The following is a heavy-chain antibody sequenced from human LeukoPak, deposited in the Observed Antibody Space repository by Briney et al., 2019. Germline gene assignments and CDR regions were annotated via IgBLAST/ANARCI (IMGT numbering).Heavy chain of an antibody. CDR2: INSDGNII. J-gene: IGHJ5*02. CDR1: GFXFSTFW. Sequence: PGGSLRLSCATSGFXFSTFWMHWVRQAPGKGLVWVARINSDGNIISYADSVKGRFTISRDNAKNTLYLQMSSLRAEDTAVYYCATYLTLDSTWGQGTLVSVSS. CDR3: ATYLTLDST. D-gene: IGHD6-13*01. V-gene: IGHV3-74*01.